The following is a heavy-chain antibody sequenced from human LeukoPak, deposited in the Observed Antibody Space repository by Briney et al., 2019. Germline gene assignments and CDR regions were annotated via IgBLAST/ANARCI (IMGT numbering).Heavy chain of an antibody. CDR3: ARVDSSGYYYPDAFDI. CDR2: IKQDGSEK. J-gene: IGHJ3*02. V-gene: IGHV3-7*01. Sequence: PGGSLRLSCAASGFTLSSYWMSWVRQAPGKGLEWVANIKQDGSEKYYVDSVKGRFTISRDNAKNSLYLQMNSLRAEDTAVYYCARVDSSGYYYPDAFDIWGQGTMVTVSS. D-gene: IGHD3-22*01. CDR1: GFTLSSYW.